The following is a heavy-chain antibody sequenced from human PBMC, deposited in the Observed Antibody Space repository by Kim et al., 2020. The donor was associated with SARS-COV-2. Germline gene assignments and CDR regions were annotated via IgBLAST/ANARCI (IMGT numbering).Heavy chain of an antibody. CDR2: MNPNSGNT. D-gene: IGHD3-10*01. CDR1: GYTFTSYD. Sequence: ASVKVSCKASGYTFTSYDINWVRQATGQGLEWMGWMNPNSGNTGYAQKFQGRVTMTRNTSISTAYMELSSLRSEDTAVYYCARMFGGSGSYYTYYYYYYGMDVWGQGATVTVSS. V-gene: IGHV1-8*01. J-gene: IGHJ6*02. CDR3: ARMFGGSGSYYTYYYYYYGMDV.